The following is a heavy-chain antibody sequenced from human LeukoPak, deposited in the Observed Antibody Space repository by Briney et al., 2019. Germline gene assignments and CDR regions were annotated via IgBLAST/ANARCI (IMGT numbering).Heavy chain of an antibody. CDR1: GGSISSSSYY. J-gene: IGHJ4*02. CDR3: ARGAYFYDSSGYYYFPLDS. V-gene: IGHV4-39*07. CDR2: IYYTGSS. Sequence: SETLSLTCTVSGGSISSSSYYWGWIRQPPGKGLEWIGNIYYTGSSYYNPSLKSRVAISIDTSKNQFSLKLNSVTAADTAVYYCARGAYFYDSSGYYYFPLDSWGQGTLVTVSS. D-gene: IGHD3-22*01.